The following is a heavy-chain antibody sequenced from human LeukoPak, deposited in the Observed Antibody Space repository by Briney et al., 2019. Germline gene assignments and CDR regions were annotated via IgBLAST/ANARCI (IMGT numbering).Heavy chain of an antibody. J-gene: IGHJ6*02. Sequence: GGSLRLSCAASGFTFSSYWMSWVRQAPGKGLEWVANIKQDGSEKYYVDSVKGRFTISRDNAKNSLYLQMNSLRAEDTAVYYCARFLEEHMPLGRMDVWGQGTTVTVSS. V-gene: IGHV3-7*01. CDR1: GFTFSSYW. D-gene: IGHD2-21*01. CDR2: IKQDGSEK. CDR3: ARFLEEHMPLGRMDV.